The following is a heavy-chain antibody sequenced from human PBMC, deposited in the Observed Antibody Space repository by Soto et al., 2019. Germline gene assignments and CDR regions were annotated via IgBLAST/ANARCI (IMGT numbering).Heavy chain of an antibody. V-gene: IGHV3-30*03. CDR1: GVTFSGYS. D-gene: IGHD2-2*01. CDR2: ISIRGIEI. CDR3: EREYRRQTRCHQHGGPASIDYSGMHV. J-gene: IGHJ6*02. Sequence: PGGSLRLSCAASGVTFSGYSFHWVRQAPGKGLEWVALISIRGIEISYADSAKGRFTISRDDSRSMVFLQMNNLRVEDTGVYFCEREYRRQTRCHQHGGPASIDYSGMHVWGQGTIVTVS.